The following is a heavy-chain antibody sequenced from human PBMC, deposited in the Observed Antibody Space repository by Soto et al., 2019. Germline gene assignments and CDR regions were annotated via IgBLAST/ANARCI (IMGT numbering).Heavy chain of an antibody. D-gene: IGHD2-15*01. CDR1: GFSFGSFS. Sequence: EVQLLESGGGLARPGGSLRLSCAASGFSFGSFSMSWVRQAPGKGLEWVSVISGSGSITNYADSVKGRFTISTDKSKNILLLEMNNLRAEDTAIYFCPTAKYLLLDQPQYLDSWGQGILIPVYS. J-gene: IGHJ4*02. CDR2: ISGSGSIT. CDR3: PTAKYLLLDQPQYLDS. V-gene: IGHV3-23*01.